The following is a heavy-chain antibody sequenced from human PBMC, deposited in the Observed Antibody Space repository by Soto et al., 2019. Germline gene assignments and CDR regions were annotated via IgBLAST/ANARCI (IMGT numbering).Heavy chain of an antibody. CDR3: AKTPLTILPGIFWFDP. Sequence: GVSLGLSWSSSAFPFNSYAMSWFRQSPGKVLEWVSAISASGDSTYYADAVKGRFTISRDNSKNTLYLEVNSLRAEDTALYYCAKTPLTILPGIFWFDPWGQGNLVTGSS. CDR2: ISASGDST. D-gene: IGHD3-3*01. CDR1: AFPFNSYA. J-gene: IGHJ5*02. V-gene: IGHV3-23*01.